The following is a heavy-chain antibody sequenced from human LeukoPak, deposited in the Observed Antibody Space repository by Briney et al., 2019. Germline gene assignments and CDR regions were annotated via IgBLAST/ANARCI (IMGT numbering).Heavy chain of an antibody. V-gene: IGHV3-48*01. CDR3: AKSTAFYGSGENWFDP. CDR1: GFTFSSYS. Sequence: GGSLRLSCAVSGFTFSSYSMNWVRQAPGKGLEWVSYISSSSSTIHYADSVKGRFTISRDNSKNTLYLQMNSLRAEDTAVYYCAKSTAFYGSGENWFDPWGQGTLVTVSS. D-gene: IGHD3-10*01. J-gene: IGHJ5*02. CDR2: ISSSSSTI.